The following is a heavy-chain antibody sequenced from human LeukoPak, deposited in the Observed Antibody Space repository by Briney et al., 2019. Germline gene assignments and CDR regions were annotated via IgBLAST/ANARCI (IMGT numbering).Heavy chain of an antibody. CDR1: GGSFSGYY. CDR3: ARGPYSSNWYVDY. Sequence: KPSETLSLTCAVYGGSFSGYYWSWIRQPPGKGLEWIGEINHSGSTNYNPSLKSRVTISVDTSKNQFSLKLSSVTAADTAVYYCARGPYSSNWYVDYWGQGTLVTVAS. J-gene: IGHJ4*02. D-gene: IGHD6-13*01. V-gene: IGHV4-34*01. CDR2: INHSGST.